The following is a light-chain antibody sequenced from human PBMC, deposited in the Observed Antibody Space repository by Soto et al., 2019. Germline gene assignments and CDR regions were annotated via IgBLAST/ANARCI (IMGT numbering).Light chain of an antibody. CDR3: QQYGSSPLT. CDR1: QSVSSSD. V-gene: IGKV3-20*01. J-gene: IGKJ4*01. Sequence: EIVLTQSPGTLCLSPGERATLSCRASQSVSSSDLAWYQQKPGQAPRLLIYATSSRATGIPDRFSGSGSGTDFTLTISRLEPEDFAGYYCQQYGSSPLTFGGGTKVDIK. CDR2: ATS.